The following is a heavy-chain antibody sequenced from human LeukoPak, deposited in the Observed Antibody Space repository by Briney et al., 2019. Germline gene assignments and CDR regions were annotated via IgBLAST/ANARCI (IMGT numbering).Heavy chain of an antibody. CDR2: MNPNSGNT. CDR3: ARVRIAADYYYGMDV. CDR1: GYTFTSYD. J-gene: IGHJ6*02. D-gene: IGHD6-13*01. V-gene: IGHV1-8*01. Sequence: ASVTVSCKASGYTFTSYDINWVRQATGQGLEWMGWMNPNSGNTGYAQKFQGRVTMTRNTSISTAYMELSSLRSEDTAVYYCARVRIAADYYYGMDVWGQGTTVTVSS.